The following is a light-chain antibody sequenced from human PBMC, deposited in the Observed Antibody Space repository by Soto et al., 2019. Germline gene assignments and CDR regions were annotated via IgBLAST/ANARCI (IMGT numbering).Light chain of an antibody. CDR1: QSVSSY. V-gene: IGKV3-11*01. CDR3: QQRSDWPST. J-gene: IGKJ4*01. Sequence: EIVLTQSPATLSLSPGERATLSCRASQSVSSYLAWYQQQPGQAPRLLIYDASNRATGIPARFSGSGSGTDFTLTISRLEPDDFAVYYCQQRSDWPSTFGGGTKVQIK. CDR2: DAS.